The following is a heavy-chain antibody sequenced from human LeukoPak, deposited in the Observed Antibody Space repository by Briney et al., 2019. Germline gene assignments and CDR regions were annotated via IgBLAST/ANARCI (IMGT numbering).Heavy chain of an antibody. V-gene: IGHV1-69*04. CDR2: IIPILGIA. Sequence: SVKVSCKASGGTFSSYAISWVRQAPGQGLEWMGRIIPILGIANYAQKFQGRVTITADKSTSTAYMELSSLRSEDTAVYYCARDEEQQLAFDYWGQGTLVTVSS. J-gene: IGHJ4*02. CDR1: GGTFSSYA. CDR3: ARDEEQQLAFDY. D-gene: IGHD6-13*01.